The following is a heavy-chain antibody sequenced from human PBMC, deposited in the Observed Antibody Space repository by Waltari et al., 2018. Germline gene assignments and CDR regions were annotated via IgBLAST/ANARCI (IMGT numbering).Heavy chain of an antibody. V-gene: IGHV4-39*07. CDR1: GGSISRGNYS. CDR2: IYSDGST. J-gene: IGHJ5*02. CDR3: ARAGYFYGSGSYSWFEP. Sequence: QLQLQESGPGLVKPSETLSLTCSVSGGSISRGNYSWGWIRQPPGMGLEWIGSIYSDGSTYYNPSLKSRVIMSVDTSKNQFSLKLNSVTAADTAVYYCARAGYFYGSGSYSWFEPWGQGTLVTVSS. D-gene: IGHD3-10*01.